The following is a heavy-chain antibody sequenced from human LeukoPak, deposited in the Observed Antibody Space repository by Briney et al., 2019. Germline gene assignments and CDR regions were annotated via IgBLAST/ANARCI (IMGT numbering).Heavy chain of an antibody. Sequence: GGSLRLSCAASGFTFSSYSMNWVRQAPGKGLEWVSSISSSSSYIYYADSVKGRFTISRDNAKNSLYLQMNSLRAEDTAVYYCAKEPYPWLVRDFDYWGQGTLVTVSS. CDR2: ISSSSSYI. V-gene: IGHV3-21*01. D-gene: IGHD6-19*01. CDR1: GFTFSSYS. J-gene: IGHJ4*02. CDR3: AKEPYPWLVRDFDY.